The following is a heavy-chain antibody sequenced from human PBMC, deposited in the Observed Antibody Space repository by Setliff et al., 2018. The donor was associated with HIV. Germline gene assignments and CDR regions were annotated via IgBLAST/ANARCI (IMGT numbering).Heavy chain of an antibody. D-gene: IGHD2-2*01. CDR3: VRDRCTGTSCGFYS. CDR1: GLIFSNYN. V-gene: IGHV3-48*04. CDR2: ISHAGSPT. J-gene: IGHJ4*02. Sequence: PGGSLRLSCAVSGLIFSNYNMNWVRQAPGKGLEWISYISHAGSPTYYTDSVRGRFTLSRDNAKNSLYLQMNSLRAEDTAVYDCVRDRCTGTSCGFYSWGQGTLVTVSS.